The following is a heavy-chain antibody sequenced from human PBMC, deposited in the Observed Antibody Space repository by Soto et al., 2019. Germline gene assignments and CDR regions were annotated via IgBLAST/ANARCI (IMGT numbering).Heavy chain of an antibody. CDR3: ARHRVTNYYDSSGYHNWFDP. D-gene: IGHD3-22*01. V-gene: IGHV4-39*01. Sequence: TSQTKSLTCTVSGGSISSSSYYWGWIRQPPGKGLEWIGSIYYSGSTYYNPSLKSRVTISVDTSKNQFSLKLSSVTAADTAVYYCARHRVTNYYDSSGYHNWFDPWGQGTLVTVSS. CDR1: GGSISSSSYY. CDR2: IYYSGST. J-gene: IGHJ5*02.